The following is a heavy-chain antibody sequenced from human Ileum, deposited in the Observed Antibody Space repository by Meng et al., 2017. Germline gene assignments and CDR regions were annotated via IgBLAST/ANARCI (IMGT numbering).Heavy chain of an antibody. CDR2: INSDGSST. J-gene: IGHJ4*02. D-gene: IGHD6-19*01. CDR3: ARAIEVAGTGGYY. CDR1: GFTFRSYW. Sequence: ESGGGVVQPGGSLSLSCAASGFTFRSYWMHWVRQAPGKGLVWVSRINSDGSSTNYADSVKGRFTISRDNAKNTLHLQMNSLRAEDTAVYYCARAIEVAGTGGYYWGQGTLVTVSS. V-gene: IGHV3-74*01.